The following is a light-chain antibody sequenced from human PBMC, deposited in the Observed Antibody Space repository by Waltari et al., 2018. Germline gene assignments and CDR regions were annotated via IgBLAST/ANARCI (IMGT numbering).Light chain of an antibody. J-gene: IGLJ2*01. V-gene: IGLV3-25*03. CDR2: KDI. Sequence: FQLTQSLSVSVSPGQTARITCSGSDLPNQYSYWYQQKPGQAPVLIIFKDIERPSGIPERFSASRSGTVVTLTINGVLAEDEADYYCQATDSRVFGGGTKLTV. CDR1: DLPNQY. CDR3: QATDSRV.